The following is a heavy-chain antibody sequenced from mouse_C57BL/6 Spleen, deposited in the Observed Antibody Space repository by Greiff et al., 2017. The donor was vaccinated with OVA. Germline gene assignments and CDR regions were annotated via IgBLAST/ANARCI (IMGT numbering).Heavy chain of an antibody. CDR3: AILQSITTVVADAMDY. Sequence: QVQLQQPGAELVKPGASVKVSCKASGYTFTSYWMHWVKQRPGQGLEWIGRIHPSDSDTNYNQKFKGKATLTVDKSSSTAYMQLSSLTSEDSAVYYCAILQSITTVVADAMDYWGQGTSVTVSS. CDR2: IHPSDSDT. J-gene: IGHJ4*01. CDR1: GYTFTSYW. D-gene: IGHD1-1*01. V-gene: IGHV1-74*01.